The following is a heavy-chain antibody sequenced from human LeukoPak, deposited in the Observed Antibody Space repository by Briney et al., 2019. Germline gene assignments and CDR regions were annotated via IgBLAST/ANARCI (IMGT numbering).Heavy chain of an antibody. CDR1: GFTFSSYA. CDR3: ARSVVVAAWYYFDY. V-gene: IGHV3-30*04. CDR2: ISYDASNK. Sequence: GGSLRLSCAASGFTFSSYAMHWVRQAPGKGLDWVAVISYDASNKYYADSVRGRFTISRDNSKNTLYLQMNSLRAEDTAVYYCARSVVVAAWYYFDYWGQGTLVTVSS. J-gene: IGHJ4*02. D-gene: IGHD2-15*01.